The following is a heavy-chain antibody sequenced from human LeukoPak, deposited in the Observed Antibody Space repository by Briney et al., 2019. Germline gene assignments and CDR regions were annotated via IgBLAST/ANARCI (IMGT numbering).Heavy chain of an antibody. J-gene: IGHJ6*03. CDR3: ARTLGYSSGWGYYYYMDV. V-gene: IGHV4-4*07. CDR2: IYTSGST. CDR1: GGSISSYY. Sequence: SETLSLTCTVSGGSISSYYWSWLRQPAGKGLEWIGRIYTSGSTNYNPSLKSRVTMSVDTSKNQFSLKLSSVTAADTAVYYCARTLGYSSGWGYYYYMDVWGKGTTVTVSS. D-gene: IGHD6-19*01.